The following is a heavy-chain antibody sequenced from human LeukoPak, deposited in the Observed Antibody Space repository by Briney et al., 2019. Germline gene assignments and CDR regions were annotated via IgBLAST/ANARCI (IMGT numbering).Heavy chain of an antibody. CDR3: TREIEAAGTFCWFDP. Sequence: PSETVSLTCTVSGGSISSYYWSWIRQPAGKGLEWIGRIYTSGSTNYNPSLKSRVTMSVDTSKNQFSLKLSSVTAADTAVYYCTREIEAAGTFCWFDPWGQGTLVTVSS. D-gene: IGHD6-13*01. CDR2: IYTSGST. CDR1: GGSISSYY. V-gene: IGHV4-4*07. J-gene: IGHJ5*02.